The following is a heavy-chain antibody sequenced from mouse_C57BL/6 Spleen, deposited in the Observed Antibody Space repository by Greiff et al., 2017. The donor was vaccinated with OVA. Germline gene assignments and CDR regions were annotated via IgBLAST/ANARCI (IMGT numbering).Heavy chain of an antibody. D-gene: IGHD1-1*01. J-gene: IGHJ1*03. CDR3: ARYGSYWYFDV. CDR2: IDPSDSYT. Sequence: QVQLKQPGAELVRPGTSVKLSCKASGYTFTSYWMHWVKQRPGQGLEWIGVIDPSDSYTNYNQKFKGKATLTVDTSSSTAYMQLSSLTSEDSAVYYCARYGSYWYFDVWGTGTTVTVSS. CDR1: GYTFTSYW. V-gene: IGHV1-59*01.